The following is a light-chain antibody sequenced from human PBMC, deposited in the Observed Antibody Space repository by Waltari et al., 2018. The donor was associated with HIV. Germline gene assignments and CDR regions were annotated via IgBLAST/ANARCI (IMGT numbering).Light chain of an antibody. CDR1: ALPKQY. V-gene: IGLV3-25*03. CDR3: QSADSSGTYV. CDR2: KDS. Sequence: SYELTQPPSVSVSPGQTARITCPGDALPKQYAYWYQQKPGQAPVLVIYKDSERPTGMPERFSGSSSGTTVPFTIIGVQAGDEADYYCQSADSSGTYVFGTGTKVTVL. J-gene: IGLJ1*01.